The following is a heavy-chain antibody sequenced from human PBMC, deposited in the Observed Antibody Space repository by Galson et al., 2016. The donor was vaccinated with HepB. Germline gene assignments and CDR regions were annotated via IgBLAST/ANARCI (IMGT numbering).Heavy chain of an antibody. Sequence: ETLSLTCTVSGGSINRTNSYWVWIRQPPGKGLQWIGSIYYTGSAYYNSSLQSRVTMSVDTSKHQFSLKLRSVTAADAAMYYCARPSIAVAGYGVDVWGPGTAVTVSS. CDR3: ARPSIAVAGYGVDV. CDR1: GGSINRTNSY. CDR2: IYYTGSA. D-gene: IGHD6-19*01. J-gene: IGHJ6*02. V-gene: IGHV4-39*01.